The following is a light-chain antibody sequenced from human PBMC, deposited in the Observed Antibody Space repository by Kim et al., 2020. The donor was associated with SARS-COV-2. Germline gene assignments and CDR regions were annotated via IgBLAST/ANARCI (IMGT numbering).Light chain of an antibody. V-gene: IGKV3-15*01. Sequence: SVSLGERAALSCRASQSVSSNLAWYQQKPGQAPRLLIYDASTRATGVPVRFSGSGSGTEFTLTISSLQSEDFVVYFCQHYNDWPLTFGGGTKLEI. CDR3: QHYNDWPLT. CDR2: DAS. CDR1: QSVSSN. J-gene: IGKJ4*01.